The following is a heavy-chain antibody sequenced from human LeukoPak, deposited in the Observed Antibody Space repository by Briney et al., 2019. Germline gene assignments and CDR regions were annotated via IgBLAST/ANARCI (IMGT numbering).Heavy chain of an antibody. CDR1: GYTFTGYY. J-gene: IGHJ6*02. CDR2: INPNSGGT. CDR3: AGAEPKSGYLMQHVYYYYYYGMDV. Sequence: GASVKVSCKAFGYTFTGYYMHWVRQAPGQGLEWMGWINPNSGGTNYAQKFQGRVTMTRDTSISTAYMELSRLRSDDTAVYYCAGAEPKSGYLMQHVYYYYYYGMDVWGQGTTVTVSS. D-gene: IGHD3-3*01. V-gene: IGHV1-2*02.